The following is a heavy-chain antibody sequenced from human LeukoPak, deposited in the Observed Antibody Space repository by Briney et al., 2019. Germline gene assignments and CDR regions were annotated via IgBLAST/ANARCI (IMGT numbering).Heavy chain of an antibody. V-gene: IGHV4-4*07. Sequence: SETLSLTCTVSSGSISSYYWTWIRQPAGKGLEWIGRIYTTGSTNYNPSLKSRVTMSVDTSENQFSLKLSSVTAADTALYYCAKGSDFDWLLFLDYWGQGTLVTVSS. CDR3: AKGSDFDWLLFLDY. D-gene: IGHD3-9*01. CDR2: IYTTGST. CDR1: SGSISSYY. J-gene: IGHJ4*02.